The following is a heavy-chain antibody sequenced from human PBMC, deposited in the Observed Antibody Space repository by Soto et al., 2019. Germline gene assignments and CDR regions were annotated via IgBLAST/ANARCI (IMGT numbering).Heavy chain of an antibody. J-gene: IGHJ6*02. V-gene: IGHV4-59*01. Sequence: SETLSLTCTVSGGSISSYYWSWIRQPPGKGLEWIGYIYYSGSTNYNPSLKSRVTISVDTSKNQFSLRLSSVTAADTAVYYCARDLSIAARLNYYYYGMDVWGQGTTVTVSS. CDR3: ARDLSIAARLNYYYYGMDV. CDR2: IYYSGST. CDR1: GGSISSYY. D-gene: IGHD6-6*01.